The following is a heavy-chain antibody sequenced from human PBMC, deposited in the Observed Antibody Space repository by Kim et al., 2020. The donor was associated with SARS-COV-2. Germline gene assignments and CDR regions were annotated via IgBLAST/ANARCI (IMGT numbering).Heavy chain of an antibody. CDR1: GYTFTNYY. Sequence: ASVKVSCKASGYTFTNYYVHWVRQAPGQGLQWMGWINPNSGVTTSAQNFQGRVTMTRDTYINTAYMELSRLRSDDTAVYFCAKLAPGIGADPGDSWVQGTLVAVSS. CDR3: AKLAPGIGADPGDS. J-gene: IGHJ4*02. D-gene: IGHD6-13*01. CDR2: INPNSGVT. V-gene: IGHV1-2*02.